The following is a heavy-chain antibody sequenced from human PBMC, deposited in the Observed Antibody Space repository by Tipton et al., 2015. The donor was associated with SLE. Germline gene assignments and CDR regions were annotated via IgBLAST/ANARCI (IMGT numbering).Heavy chain of an antibody. CDR2: AYTTGSP. Sequence: TLSLTCTVSGVSISSASYYWNWIRQPAGKGLEWIGRAYTTGSPNYNPSLKSRVTISVDTSKNQFSLELSSVTAADTAVYYCARETEDTGWIHSRDYIYYYYYVDVWGQGTTVTVSS. V-gene: IGHV4-61*02. J-gene: IGHJ6*03. D-gene: IGHD6-19*01. CDR3: ARETEDTGWIHSRDYIYYYYYVDV. CDR1: GVSISSASYY.